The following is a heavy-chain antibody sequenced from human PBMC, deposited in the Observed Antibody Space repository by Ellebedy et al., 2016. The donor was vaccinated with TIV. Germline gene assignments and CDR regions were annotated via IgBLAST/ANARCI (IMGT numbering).Heavy chain of an antibody. CDR1: GDSISNYY. J-gene: IGHJ5*02. CDR3: ARYQGYWESFNWLDP. Sequence: SETLSLTCSVSGDSISNYYWSWIRQPPGKGLEWIGYIHYSGSTNYNPSLRSRVTISIDTSKTQFSLKLRSVTAADTAVYFCARYQGYWESFNWLDPWGQGTLVTVSS. CDR2: IHYSGST. V-gene: IGHV4-59*01. D-gene: IGHD2-15*01.